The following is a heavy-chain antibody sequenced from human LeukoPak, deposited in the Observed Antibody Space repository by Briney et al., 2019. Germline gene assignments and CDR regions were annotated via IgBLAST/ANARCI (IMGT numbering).Heavy chain of an antibody. CDR2: MNPNSGNT. CDR3: ARGGGYVNWFDP. D-gene: IGHD3-16*01. J-gene: IGHJ5*02. Sequence: ASVKVSCKASGYTFTSYDINWVRQATGQGLEWMGWMNPNSGNTGYAQKFQGRVTMTRNTSISTAYMELRSLRSEDTAVYYCARGGGYVNWFDPWAREPWSPSPQ. V-gene: IGHV1-8*01. CDR1: GYTFTSYD.